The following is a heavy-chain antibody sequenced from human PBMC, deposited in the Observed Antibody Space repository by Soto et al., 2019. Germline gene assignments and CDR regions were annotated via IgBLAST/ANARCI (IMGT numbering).Heavy chain of an antibody. CDR2: IYPGDSDT. Sequence: GESLKISCKGSGYSFTSYWIGWVRQMPGKGLEWMGIIYPGDSDTRYSPSFQGQVTISADKSISIAYLQWSSLKASDTAMYYCARTYCTNGVCYPHFGMDVWGQGTTVTVSS. V-gene: IGHV5-51*01. CDR3: ARTYCTNGVCYPHFGMDV. J-gene: IGHJ6*02. D-gene: IGHD2-8*01. CDR1: GYSFTSYW.